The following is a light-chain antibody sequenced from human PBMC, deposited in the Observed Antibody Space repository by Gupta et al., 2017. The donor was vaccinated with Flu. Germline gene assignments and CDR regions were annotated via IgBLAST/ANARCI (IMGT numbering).Light chain of an antibody. J-gene: IGKJ5*01. CDR3: QQYHNWPPLT. CDR2: GAS. V-gene: IGKV3-15*01. Sequence: EIVMTQSLATLSVSPGERATLSCRASHSVSSNLAWYQQKPGQAPRLLIYGASTRATGMPARFSGSGSGTEFTLTISSLESEDFAVYYCQQYHNWPPLTYGQGTRLEIK. CDR1: HSVSSN.